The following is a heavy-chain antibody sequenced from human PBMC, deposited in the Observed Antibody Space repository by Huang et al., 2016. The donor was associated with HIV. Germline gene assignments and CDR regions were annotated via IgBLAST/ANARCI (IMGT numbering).Heavy chain of an antibody. CDR3: ARHASWVGSGNNWFDP. V-gene: IGHV4-39*01. J-gene: IGHJ5*02. Sequence: TISVDTSKNQFSLKLSSVTAADTAVYYCARHASWVGSGNNWFDPWGQGTLVTVSS. D-gene: IGHD3-10*01.